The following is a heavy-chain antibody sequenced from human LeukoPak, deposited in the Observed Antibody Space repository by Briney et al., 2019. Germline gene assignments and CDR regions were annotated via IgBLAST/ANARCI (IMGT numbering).Heavy chain of an antibody. CDR1: GGTFSSYA. J-gene: IGHJ4*02. Sequence: GASVKVSCKASGGTFSSYAISWVRQAPGQGLEWMGGIIPIFGTANYAQKFQGRVTITADESTSTAYMELSSLRSEDTAVYYCARDRDYYDSSGSWDYWGQGTLVTVSS. V-gene: IGHV1-69*13. D-gene: IGHD3-22*01. CDR2: IIPIFGTA. CDR3: ARDRDYYDSSGSWDY.